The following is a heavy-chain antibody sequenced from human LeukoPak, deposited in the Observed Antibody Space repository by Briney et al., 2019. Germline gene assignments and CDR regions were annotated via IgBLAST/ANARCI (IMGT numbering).Heavy chain of an antibody. CDR2: INPDNGGT. D-gene: IGHD1-1*01. J-gene: IGHJ4*02. CDR3: ARGLFGTTWFDF. Sequence: ASVKVSCKASGFRVSDYLIHWIRQAPAQGPQYMGWINPDNGGTHYSQHFQVRVTMTRDTSVSTVYMELTSLSSDDTAVYFCARGLFGTTWFDFWGQGTLVTVSS. CDR1: GFRVSDYL. V-gene: IGHV1-2*02.